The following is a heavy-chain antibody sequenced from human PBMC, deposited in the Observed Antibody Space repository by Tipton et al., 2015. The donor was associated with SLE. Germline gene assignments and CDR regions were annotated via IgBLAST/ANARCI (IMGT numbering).Heavy chain of an antibody. Sequence: QSGAEVKKPGASVKVSCKASGYTFTSYGINWVRQATGQGLEWMGWMNPNSGNTGYAQKFQGRVTMTRNTSISTDYMELSSLRSEDTAVYYCARGTSSSWRFDCWGQGSLVTGSS. CDR3: ARGTSSSWRFDC. V-gene: IGHV1-8*01. D-gene: IGHD6-13*01. CDR1: GYTFTSYG. CDR2: MNPNSGNT. J-gene: IGHJ4*02.